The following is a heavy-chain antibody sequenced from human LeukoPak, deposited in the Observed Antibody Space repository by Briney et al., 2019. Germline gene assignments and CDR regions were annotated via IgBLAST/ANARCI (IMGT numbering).Heavy chain of an antibody. Sequence: GGSLRLSCAASGFTFSDYYMNWVRQAPGKGLEWVSSISSSSTIYYADSVKGRFTISRDNAKNSLYLQMNSLRAEDTAVYYCARDRSSLWFGELDAFDIWGQGTMVTVSS. CDR2: ISSSSTI. J-gene: IGHJ3*02. CDR3: ARDRSSLWFGELDAFDI. D-gene: IGHD3-10*01. V-gene: IGHV3-69-1*01. CDR1: GFTFSDYY.